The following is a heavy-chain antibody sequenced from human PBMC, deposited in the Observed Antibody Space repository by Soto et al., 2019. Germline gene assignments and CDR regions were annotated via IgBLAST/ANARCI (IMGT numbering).Heavy chain of an antibody. J-gene: IGHJ3*02. V-gene: IGHV3-73*01. CDR3: TRIFSDALDI. CDR1: GVIFSGSS. CDR2: IRSRGNNYAT. Sequence: GGALRHPCGGSGVIFSGSSINWGRHASGKGLEWVARIRSRGNNYATAYAASVKGRFTISRDDSRNTAYLQLSSLRTEDTAIYYCTRIFSDALDIWGQGTMVTVSS.